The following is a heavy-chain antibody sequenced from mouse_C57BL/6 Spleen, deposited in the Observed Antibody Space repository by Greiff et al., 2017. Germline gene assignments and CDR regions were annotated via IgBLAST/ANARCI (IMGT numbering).Heavy chain of an antibody. J-gene: IGHJ2*01. CDR2: IDPETGGT. V-gene: IGHV1-15*01. D-gene: IGHD1-1*01. Sequence: QVQLKESGAELVRPGASVTLSCKASGYTFTDYEMHWVKQTPVHGLEWIGAIDPETGGTAYNQKFKGKAILTADKSSSTAYMELRSLTSEDSAVYYCTREEEITTVADYWGQGTTLTVSS. CDR3: TREEEITTVADY. CDR1: GYTFTDYE.